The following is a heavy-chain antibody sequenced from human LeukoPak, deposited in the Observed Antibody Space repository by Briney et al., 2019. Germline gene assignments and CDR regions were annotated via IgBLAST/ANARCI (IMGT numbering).Heavy chain of an antibody. CDR2: IYTSGST. V-gene: IGHV4-4*07. D-gene: IGHD6-6*01. CDR1: GGSISSYY. CDR3: ARDSAYSSLYDY. Sequence: SETLSLTCTVSGGSISSYYWSWIRQPAGKGLEWIGRIYTSGSTNYNPSLKSRVTMSVDTSKNQFSLKLSSVTAADTAVYYCARDSAYSSLYDYWGQETLVTVSS. J-gene: IGHJ4*02.